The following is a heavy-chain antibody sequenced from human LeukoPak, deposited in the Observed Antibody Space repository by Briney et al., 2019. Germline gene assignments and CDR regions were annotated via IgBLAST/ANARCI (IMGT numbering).Heavy chain of an antibody. CDR2: ISAYNGNT. J-gene: IGHJ5*02. Sequence: GASVKVSCKASGYTFTSYGISWVRQAPGQGLEWMGWISAYNGNTNYAQKLQGRVTMTTDTSTSTAYMELRSLRSDDTAVYYCARGSMVRGVIARFDPWGQGTLVTVSS. CDR3: ARGSMVRGVIARFDP. V-gene: IGHV1-18*01. D-gene: IGHD3-10*01. CDR1: GYTFTSYG.